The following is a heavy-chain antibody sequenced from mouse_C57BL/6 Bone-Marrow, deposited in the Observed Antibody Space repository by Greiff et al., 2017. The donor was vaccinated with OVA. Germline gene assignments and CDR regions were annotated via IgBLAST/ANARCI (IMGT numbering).Heavy chain of an antibody. CDR3: ARNEIPLDSNYPYYFDY. D-gene: IGHD2-5*01. CDR2: FYPGSGSI. V-gene: IGHV1-62-2*01. CDR1: GYTFTEYT. J-gene: IGHJ2*01. Sequence: QVQLQQSGAELVKPGASVKLSCKASGYTFTEYTIHWVKQRSGQGLEWIGWFYPGSGSIKYNEKFKDKATLTADKSSSTVYMELSRLTSEDSAVYCCARNEIPLDSNYPYYFDYWGQGTTLTVSS.